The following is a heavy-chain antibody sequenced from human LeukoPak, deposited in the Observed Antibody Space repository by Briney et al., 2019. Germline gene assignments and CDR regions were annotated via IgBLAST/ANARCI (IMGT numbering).Heavy chain of an antibody. CDR3: ASSEMATVEYYFDQ. CDR1: GGSFSGYY. Sequence: SETLSLTCAVYGGSFSGYYWSWIRQPPGKGLEWIGEINHSGSTNYNPSLKSRVTISVDTSKNQFSLKLSSVTAADTAVYYCASSEMATVEYYFDQWGQGTLVTVSS. V-gene: IGHV4-34*01. CDR2: INHSGST. J-gene: IGHJ4*02. D-gene: IGHD5-24*01.